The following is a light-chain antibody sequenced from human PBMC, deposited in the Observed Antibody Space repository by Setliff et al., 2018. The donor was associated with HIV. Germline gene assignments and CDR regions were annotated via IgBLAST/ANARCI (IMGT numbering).Light chain of an antibody. CDR1: NIGSKS. J-gene: IGLJ1*01. CDR3: QVWDSSSDHYV. CDR2: NDS. V-gene: IGLV3-21*04. Sequence: SYELTQPSSVSVAPGKTASITWGGNNIGSKSVHWYQQKPGQAPVLVIYNDSDRPSGIPERLSGSNSGTTATLTISRVEAGDEADYYCQVWDSSSDHYVFGTGTKVTVL.